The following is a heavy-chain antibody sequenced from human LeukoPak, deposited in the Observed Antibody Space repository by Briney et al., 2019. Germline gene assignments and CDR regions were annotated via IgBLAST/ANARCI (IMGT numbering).Heavy chain of an antibody. D-gene: IGHD5-24*01. CDR3: AKEMRWLQTKNWFDP. Sequence: GRSLRLSCAASGFTFSSYGMHWVRQAPGKGLEGVAVISYDGSNKYYADSVKGRFTISRDNSKNTLYLQMNSLRAEDTAVYYCAKEMRWLQTKNWFDPWGQGTLVTVSS. CDR2: ISYDGSNK. J-gene: IGHJ5*02. V-gene: IGHV3-30*18. CDR1: GFTFSSYG.